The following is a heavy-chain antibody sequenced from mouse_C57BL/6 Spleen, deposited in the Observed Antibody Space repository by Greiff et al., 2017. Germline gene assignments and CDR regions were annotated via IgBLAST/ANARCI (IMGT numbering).Heavy chain of an antibody. CDR3: AIYYGSSDYYAMDY. CDR2: IDPSDSET. Sequence: VQLQQPGAELVRPGSSVKLSCKASGYTFTSYWMHWVKQRPIQGLEWIGNIDPSDSETHYNQKFKDKATLTVDKSSSTAYMQLSSLTSEDSAVYYCAIYYGSSDYYAMDYWGQGTSGTVSS. CDR1: GYTFTSYW. D-gene: IGHD1-1*01. V-gene: IGHV1-52*01. J-gene: IGHJ4*01.